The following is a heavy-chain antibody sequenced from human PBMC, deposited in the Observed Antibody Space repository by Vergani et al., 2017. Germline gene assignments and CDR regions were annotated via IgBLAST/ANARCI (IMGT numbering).Heavy chain of an antibody. V-gene: IGHV4-31*03. J-gene: IGHJ2*01. CDR3: ARSGNWNSYWYFDL. CDR1: GGSISSGGYY. D-gene: IGHD1-1*01. CDR2: IYYSGST. Sequence: QVQLQESGPGLVKPSQTLSLTCTVSGGSISSGGYYWSWIRQHPGKGLEWIGYIYYSGSTYYNPSLKSRVTISVDTSKNQFTLKLSSVTAADTAVYYCARSGNWNSYWYFDLWGRGTLVTVSS.